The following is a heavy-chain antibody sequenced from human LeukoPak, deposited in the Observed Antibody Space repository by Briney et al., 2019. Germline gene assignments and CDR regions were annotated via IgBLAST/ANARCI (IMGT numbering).Heavy chain of an antibody. V-gene: IGHV4-34*01. D-gene: IGHD2-2*01. J-gene: IGHJ3*02. CDR1: GGSFSGYY. CDR2: INHSGST. Sequence: SETLSLTCAVYGGSFSGYYWSWIRQPPGKGLEWIGEINHSGSTNYNPSLKSRVTISVGTSKNQFSLKLSSVTAADTAVYYCARGGRVPAATNRFDAFDIWGQGTMVTVSS. CDR3: ARGGRVPAATNRFDAFDI.